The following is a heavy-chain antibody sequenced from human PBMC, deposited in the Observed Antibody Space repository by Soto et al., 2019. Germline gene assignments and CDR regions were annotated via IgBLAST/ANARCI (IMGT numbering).Heavy chain of an antibody. CDR1: GFSLSTTGVG. CDR3: ARESRRFFDC. V-gene: IGHV2-5*02. CDR2: IYWDDDK. D-gene: IGHD2-2*01. Sequence: QITLKESGPTLVKPTQTLTLTCTFSGFSLSTTGVGVCWIRQPPGKALEWLAIIYWDDDKRYTPSLKSRLTITTDTSNNQVVLTMTNMDPVDTATYYCARESRRFFDCWGQGTLVTVSS. J-gene: IGHJ4*02.